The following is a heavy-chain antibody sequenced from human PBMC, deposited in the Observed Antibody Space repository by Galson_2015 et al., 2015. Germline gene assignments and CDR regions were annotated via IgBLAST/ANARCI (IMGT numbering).Heavy chain of an antibody. CDR2: IDPDQSFT. CDR3: ARLRRDRTGETWFDP. V-gene: IGHV5-10-1*01. Sequence: QSGAEVKKPGESLRISCRISGYSFSDYWIAWVRQMPGKGLEWMGKIDPDQSFTNYSPSIGGHVSMSVDKSIATAYLQWSSLKASDTSIYCCARLRRDRTGETWFDPWGQGTPVIVAS. CDR1: GYSFSDYW. J-gene: IGHJ5*02. D-gene: IGHD1-1*01.